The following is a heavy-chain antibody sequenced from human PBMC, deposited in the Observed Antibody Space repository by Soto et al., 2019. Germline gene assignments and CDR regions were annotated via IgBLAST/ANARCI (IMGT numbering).Heavy chain of an antibody. Sequence: ASVKVSCKASGYTFTGYYMHWVRQAPGQGLEWMGWINPNSGGTNYAQKFQGWVTMTRDTSISTAYMELSRLRSDDTAVYYCARGGYCSSTSCDGTHYHYYLDGWGKGTTVNVAS. CDR1: GYTFTGYY. CDR2: INPNSGGT. D-gene: IGHD2-2*03. V-gene: IGHV1-2*04. CDR3: ARGGYCSSTSCDGTHYHYYLDG. J-gene: IGHJ6*03.